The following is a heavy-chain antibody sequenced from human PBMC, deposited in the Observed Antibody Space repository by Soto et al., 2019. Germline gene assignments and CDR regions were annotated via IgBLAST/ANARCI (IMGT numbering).Heavy chain of an antibody. J-gene: IGHJ6*03. CDR2: IKEDGSER. CDR1: GFTFRSYW. D-gene: IGHD2-15*01. CDR3: ARGVVVGAATSRGHYYYKDV. Sequence: GGSLRLSCAASGFTFRSYWMSWVRQAPGKGLEWVANIKEDGSERYYVDSVKGRFTVSRDNAKNSLYLQMNTLRAEDTAVYYCARGVVVGAATSRGHYYYKDVWGTGTTVTVSS. V-gene: IGHV3-7*04.